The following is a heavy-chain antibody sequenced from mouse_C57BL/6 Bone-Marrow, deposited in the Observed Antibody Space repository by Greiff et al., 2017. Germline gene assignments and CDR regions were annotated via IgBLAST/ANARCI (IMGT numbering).Heavy chain of an antibody. D-gene: IGHD1-1*01. CDR2: IYPGDGDT. CDR3: ARSRVTKVAGFDY. V-gene: IGHV1-82*01. Sequence: VQLQQSGPELVKPGASVKISCKASGYALSSSWMNWVKQRPGKGLEWIGRIYPGDGDTNYNGKFKGKATLTADKSSSTAYLQLSSLTSEDSAVYCGARSRVTKVAGFDYWGQGTTLTVSS. J-gene: IGHJ2*01. CDR1: GYALSSSW.